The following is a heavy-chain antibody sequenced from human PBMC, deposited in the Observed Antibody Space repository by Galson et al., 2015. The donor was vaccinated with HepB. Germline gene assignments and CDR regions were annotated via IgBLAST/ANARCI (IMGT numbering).Heavy chain of an antibody. J-gene: IGHJ4*02. Sequence: SLRLSCAASGFTFRNYAMSWVRQAPGKGLEWVSTISGRGDDTHYADSVQGRFTISRDTSKNTLYLQIGSLRADDTAVYYCAMGRQLGGGYWGQGTLVTVSS. D-gene: IGHD6-13*01. CDR3: AMGRQLGGGY. CDR1: GFTFRNYA. V-gene: IGHV3-23*01. CDR2: ISGRGDDT.